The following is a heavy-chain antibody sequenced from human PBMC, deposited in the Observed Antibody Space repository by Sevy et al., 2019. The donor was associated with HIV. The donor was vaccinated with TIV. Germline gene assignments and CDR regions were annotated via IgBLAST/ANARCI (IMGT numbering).Heavy chain of an antibody. Sequence: GGSLRLSCAASGFTFSTYAMNWVRQAPGKGLEWVSTVSSTGSAKYYADSVQGRFTISRDNSKNTLYLQMNGLRADDTAVYFCASAVTGRFDYWGQGSLVTVFS. CDR1: GFTFSTYA. CDR3: ASAVTGRFDY. J-gene: IGHJ4*02. V-gene: IGHV3-23*01. CDR2: VSSTGSAK. D-gene: IGHD6-19*01.